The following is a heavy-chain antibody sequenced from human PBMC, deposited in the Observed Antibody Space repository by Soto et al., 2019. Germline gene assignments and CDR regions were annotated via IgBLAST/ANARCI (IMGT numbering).Heavy chain of an antibody. V-gene: IGHV1-69*01. CDR3: ARDSAVIPASRTLVY. CDR1: GGSFNIYA. J-gene: IGHJ4*02. Sequence: QVQLVQSGAEVKKPGSSVKVSCKASGGSFNIYAISWVRQAPGQGLEWMGGVIPIVGTANYAQNSQGRLTIIADEATSTGYMELSRLRSEDTALYFCARDSAVIPASRTLVYWGQGTLVTVSS. CDR2: VIPIVGTA. D-gene: IGHD2-2*01.